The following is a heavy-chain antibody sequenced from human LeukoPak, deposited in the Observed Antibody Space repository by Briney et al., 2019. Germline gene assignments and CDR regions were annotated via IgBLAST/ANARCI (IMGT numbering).Heavy chain of an antibody. CDR3: ARDDDRPDNGLDY. CDR1: GFTVSSNY. J-gene: IGHJ4*02. D-gene: IGHD3-22*01. CDR2: IYSGGGT. V-gene: IGHV3-53*01. Sequence: GGSLRLSCAASGFTVSSNYMNWVRQAPGKGLEWVSVIYSGGGTNYADSVKGRFTISRDNSMNTLFLQMNSLRADDTAVYYCARDDDRPDNGLDYWGQGTLVTVSS.